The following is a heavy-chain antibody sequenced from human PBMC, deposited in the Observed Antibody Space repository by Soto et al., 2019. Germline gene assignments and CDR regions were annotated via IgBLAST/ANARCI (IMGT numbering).Heavy chain of an antibody. CDR3: ARHGERTIRSLNWFDP. Sequence: SETLSLTCTVSGGSIXNXXXSWFRQTPGKGLEWIGYVHDSWGSNYNPSLKSRVAISLDTSKNQFSLKLSSVTAADTAMYYCARHGERTIRSLNWFDPWGQGTLVTVSS. J-gene: IGHJ5*02. CDR2: VHDSWGS. CDR1: GGSIXNXX. D-gene: IGHD4-17*01. V-gene: IGHV4-59*08.